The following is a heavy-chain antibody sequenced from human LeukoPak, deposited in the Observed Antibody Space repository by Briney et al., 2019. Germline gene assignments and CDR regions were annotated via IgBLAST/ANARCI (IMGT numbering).Heavy chain of an antibody. CDR3: AKAPVKYVSGSFFDY. D-gene: IGHD3-10*01. J-gene: IGHJ4*02. V-gene: IGHV3-30*18. CDR2: ISYDGSNK. CDR1: GFTFSSYG. Sequence: PAGSLRLSCAASGFTFSSYGMHWVRQAPGKGLEWVAVISYDGSNKYYADSVKGRFTISRDNSKNTLYLQMNSLRAEDTAVYYCAKAPVKYVSGSFFDYWGQGTLVTISS.